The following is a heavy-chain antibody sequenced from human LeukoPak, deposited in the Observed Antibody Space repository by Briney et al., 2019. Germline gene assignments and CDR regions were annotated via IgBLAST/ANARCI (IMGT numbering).Heavy chain of an antibody. CDR2: IYYSGST. V-gene: IGHV4-59*01. CDR1: GGSISSYY. CDR3: ARDRGTIFGVVIPIRFDY. J-gene: IGHJ4*02. D-gene: IGHD3-3*01. Sequence: SETLSLTCTVSGGSISSYYWSWIRQPPGKGLEWIGYIYYSGSTNYNPSLKSRVTISVDTSKNQFSLKLSSVTAADTAVYYCARDRGTIFGVVIPIRFDYWGQGTLVTVSS.